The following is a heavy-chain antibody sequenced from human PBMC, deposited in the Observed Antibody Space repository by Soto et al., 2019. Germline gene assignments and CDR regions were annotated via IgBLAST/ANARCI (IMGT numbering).Heavy chain of an antibody. V-gene: IGHV1-18*04. CDR2: ISAYNGNT. D-gene: IGHD3-10*01. CDR1: GYTFTSYG. Sequence: QVQLVQSGAEVKKPGASVKVSCKASGYTFTSYGISWARQAPGQGLEWMGWISAYNGNTNYAQKLQGRVTMTTDTSTSTAYMELRSLRSDDTAVYYCARSDVVLWFGEPRVDAFDIWGQGTMVTVSS. J-gene: IGHJ3*02. CDR3: ARSDVVLWFGEPRVDAFDI.